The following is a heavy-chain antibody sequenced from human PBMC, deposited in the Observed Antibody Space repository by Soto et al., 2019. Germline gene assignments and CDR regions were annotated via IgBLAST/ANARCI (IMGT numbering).Heavy chain of an antibody. V-gene: IGHV4-34*01. Sequence: ASETLSLTCAVYGGSFSGYYWSWIRQPPGKGLEWIGEINHSGSTNYNPSLKSRVTISVDTSKNQFSLKLSSVTAADTAVYYCARAGGEYYDFWSGYYYYFDYWGQGTLVTVSS. CDR1: GGSFSGYY. CDR3: ARAGGEYYDFWSGYYYYFDY. D-gene: IGHD3-3*01. J-gene: IGHJ4*02. CDR2: INHSGST.